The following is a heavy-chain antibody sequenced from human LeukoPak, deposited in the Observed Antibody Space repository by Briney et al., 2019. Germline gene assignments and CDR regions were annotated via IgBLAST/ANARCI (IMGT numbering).Heavy chain of an antibody. Sequence: GGSLRLSCAASGFTFNAYSMTWVRQAPGKGLECIASVTGSGNSRVFADSVKGRLSISRDNAKNSLDLQLNNLSAEDTATYYCARVRYDSGWFDYWGQGTLVTVSS. CDR3: ARVRYDSGWFDY. V-gene: IGHV3-48*04. D-gene: IGHD6-19*01. CDR2: VTGSGNSR. CDR1: GFTFNAYS. J-gene: IGHJ5*01.